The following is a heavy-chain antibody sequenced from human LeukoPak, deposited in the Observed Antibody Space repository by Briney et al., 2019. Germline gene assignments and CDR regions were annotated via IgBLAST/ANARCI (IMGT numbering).Heavy chain of an antibody. D-gene: IGHD6-19*01. CDR3: ARAPPLYSSGWPGNFDY. Sequence: PSETLSLTCTVSGGSISSGGYYWSWIRQHPGKGLEWIGYIYYSGSTYYNPSLKSRVTISVDTSKNQFSLKLSSVTAADTAVYYCARAPPLYSSGWPGNFDYWGQGTLVTVSS. J-gene: IGHJ4*02. V-gene: IGHV4-31*03. CDR1: GGSISSGGYY. CDR2: IYYSGST.